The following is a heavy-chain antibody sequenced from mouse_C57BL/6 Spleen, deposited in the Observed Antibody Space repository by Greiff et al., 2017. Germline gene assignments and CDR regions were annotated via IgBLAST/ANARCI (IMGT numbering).Heavy chain of an antibody. D-gene: IGHD4-1*01. V-gene: IGHV1-55*01. Sequence: QVQLQQPGAELVKPGASVKMSCKASGYTFTSYWITWVKQRPGQGLEWIGDIYPGSGSTNYNEKFKSKATLTVDTSSSTAYMQLSSLTSEDAAVYYCAREGELGRSWYFDVWGTGTTVTVAS. J-gene: IGHJ1*03. CDR2: IYPGSGST. CDR1: GYTFTSYW. CDR3: AREGELGRSWYFDV.